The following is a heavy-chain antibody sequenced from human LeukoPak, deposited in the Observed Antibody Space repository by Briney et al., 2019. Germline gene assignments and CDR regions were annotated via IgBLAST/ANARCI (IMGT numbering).Heavy chain of an antibody. Sequence: PGGSLRLSCAASGFTFSSYSMHWVRQAPGKGLEWVAVISYDGSNKYYADSVKGRFTISRDNSKNTLYLQMNSLRAEDTAVYYCAKDDRLLWFGERAFDYWGRGTLVTVSS. CDR2: ISYDGSNK. CDR3: AKDDRLLWFGERAFDY. D-gene: IGHD3-10*01. CDR1: GFTFSSYS. J-gene: IGHJ4*02. V-gene: IGHV3-30*18.